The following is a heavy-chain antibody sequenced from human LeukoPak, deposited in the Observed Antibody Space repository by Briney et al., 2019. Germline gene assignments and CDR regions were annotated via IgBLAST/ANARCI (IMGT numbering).Heavy chain of an antibody. V-gene: IGHV3-30*02. D-gene: IGHD3-22*01. J-gene: IGHJ4*02. CDR3: AKGTFRYYYDSSGYYRID. CDR1: GFTFSSHG. Sequence: PGGSLRLSCAASGFTFSSHGMHWVRQAPGKGLEWVAFIRYDGSNKYYADSVKGRFTISRDNSKNTLYLQMNSLRAEDTAVYYCAKGTFRYYYDSSGYYRIDWGQGTLVTVSS. CDR2: IRYDGSNK.